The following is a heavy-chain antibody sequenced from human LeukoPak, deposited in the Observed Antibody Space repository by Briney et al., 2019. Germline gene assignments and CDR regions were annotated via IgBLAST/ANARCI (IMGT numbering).Heavy chain of an antibody. CDR3: ARVLIVVVPAANYYYGMDV. V-gene: IGHV1-18*01. CDR2: ISAYNGNS. J-gene: IGHJ6*02. Sequence: GGSVKVSCMASGYTFTSYVFSGVGQAAGQELAWMGWISAYNGNSNYAQKLQGRVTITTDTSTSTAYMELRSLRSDDTAVYYCARVLIVVVPAANYYYGMDVWGQGTTVTVSS. CDR1: GYTFTSYV. D-gene: IGHD2-2*01.